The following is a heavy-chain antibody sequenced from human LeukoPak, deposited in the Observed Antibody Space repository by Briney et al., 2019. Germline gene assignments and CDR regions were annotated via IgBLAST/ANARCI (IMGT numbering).Heavy chain of an antibody. Sequence: PSETLSLTCTVSGGSISSSSYYWGWIRQPPGKGLEWIGSIYYSGSTYYNPSLKSRVTISVDTSKNQFSLKLSSVTAADTAVYYCAREDIAMVTGNDYWGQGTLVTVSS. CDR2: IYYSGST. V-gene: IGHV4-39*07. J-gene: IGHJ4*02. CDR1: GGSISSSSYY. D-gene: IGHD5-18*01. CDR3: AREDIAMVTGNDY.